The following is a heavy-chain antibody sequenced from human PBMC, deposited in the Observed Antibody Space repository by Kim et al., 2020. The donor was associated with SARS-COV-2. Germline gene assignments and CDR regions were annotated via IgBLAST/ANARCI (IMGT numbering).Heavy chain of an antibody. D-gene: IGHD3-3*01. V-gene: IGHV3-64D*06. CDR3: VRDKGSVFGVINYHFDY. J-gene: IGHJ4*02. Sequence: SVKGRFTISRDNSKNTLYLQMNSLTAEDTAVYYCVRDKGSVFGVINYHFDYWGQGALVTVS.